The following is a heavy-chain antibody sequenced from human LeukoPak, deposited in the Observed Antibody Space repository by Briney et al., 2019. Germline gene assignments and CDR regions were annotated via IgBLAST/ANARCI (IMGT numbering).Heavy chain of an antibody. Sequence: SETLSLTCTVSGGSMSNYYWSWIRQPPGKGLEWIGYIYYSGSTNYNPSLKSRVTISVDTSKNQFSLNLSSVTAADTAVYYCARGSGLYTDFDYWGQGTLVTVSS. D-gene: IGHD6-19*01. CDR2: IYYSGST. J-gene: IGHJ4*02. CDR3: ARGSGLYTDFDY. V-gene: IGHV4-59*01. CDR1: GGSMSNYY.